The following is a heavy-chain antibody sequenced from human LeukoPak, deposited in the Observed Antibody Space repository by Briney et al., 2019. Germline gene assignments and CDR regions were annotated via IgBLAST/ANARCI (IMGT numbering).Heavy chain of an antibody. CDR3: ATAVPRYFDWLLSY. J-gene: IGHJ4*02. Sequence: ASVKVSCKVSGYTLTELSMHWVRQAPGKGLEWMGGFDPEDGETIYAQKFQGRVIMTEDTSTDTAYMELSSLRSEDTAVYYCATAVPRYFDWLLSYWGQGTLVTVSS. V-gene: IGHV1-24*01. D-gene: IGHD3-9*01. CDR1: GYTLTELS. CDR2: FDPEDGET.